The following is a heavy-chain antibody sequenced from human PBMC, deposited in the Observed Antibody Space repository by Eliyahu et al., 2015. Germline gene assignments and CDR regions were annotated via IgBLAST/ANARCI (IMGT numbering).Heavy chain of an antibody. V-gene: IGHV3-48*03. J-gene: IGHJ5*02. Sequence: EVQLVESGGGLVXPXGSLRLSXSAXGFTFSSYDMNWVRQAPGKGLEXVSYITSSGSAIYYADXVKGRFTISRDNAKNSLYLQMNSLRAEDTAVYYCANPVPLRRRGSWGQGTLVTVSS. CDR2: ITSSGSAI. CDR1: GFTFSSYD. CDR3: ANPVPLRRRGS. D-gene: IGHD4-17*01.